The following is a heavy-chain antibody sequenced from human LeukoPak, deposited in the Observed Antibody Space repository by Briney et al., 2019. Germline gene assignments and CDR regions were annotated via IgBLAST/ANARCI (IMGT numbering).Heavy chain of an antibody. CDR1: GFTFSRYS. CDR3: ARGGGAPDY. V-gene: IGHV3-21*01. J-gene: IGHJ4*02. Sequence: GGSLRLSCAASGFTFSRYSMNWVRQAPGKGLEWVSLISSSSTYMYYADSLKGRFTISRDNAKNSLYLQMNSLRAEDTAVYYCARGGGAPDYWGQGTLVTVSS. CDR2: ISSSSTYM. D-gene: IGHD3-16*01.